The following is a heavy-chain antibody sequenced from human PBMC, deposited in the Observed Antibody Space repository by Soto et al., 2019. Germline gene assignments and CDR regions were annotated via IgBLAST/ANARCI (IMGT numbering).Heavy chain of an antibody. Sequence: LGESLKISCKGSGYSFTSYWIGWVRQMPGKGLEWMGITYPGDSDTRYSPSFQGQVTISADKSISTAYLQWSSLKASDTAMYYCATRRCSSTSCSFDYWGQGTLVTVSS. CDR1: GYSFTSYW. J-gene: IGHJ4*02. CDR2: TYPGDSDT. CDR3: ATRRCSSTSCSFDY. V-gene: IGHV5-51*01. D-gene: IGHD2-2*01.